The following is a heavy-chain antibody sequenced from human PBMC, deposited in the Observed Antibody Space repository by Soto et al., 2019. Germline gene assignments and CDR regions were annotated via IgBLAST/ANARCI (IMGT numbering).Heavy chain of an antibody. Sequence: SETLSLTCTVSGGSVSSGSYHWSWIRQPPGKGMEWIGNIYYSGSTNYNPSLTSRVTISVDTSKNQFSLRLNSVTAADTAMYYCARASGSTSYDSLDVWGQGTTVTVSS. CDR1: GGSVSSGSYH. CDR3: ARASGSTSYDSLDV. V-gene: IGHV4-61*01. D-gene: IGHD2-2*01. CDR2: IYYSGST. J-gene: IGHJ6*02.